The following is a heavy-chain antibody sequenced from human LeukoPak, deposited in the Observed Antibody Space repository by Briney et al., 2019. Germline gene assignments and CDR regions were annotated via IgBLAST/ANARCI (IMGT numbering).Heavy chain of an antibody. CDR2: IYYSGST. V-gene: IGHV4-59*01. CDR1: GGSISSYY. CDR3: ARLPAYYYDSSGYYYGNWFDP. J-gene: IGHJ5*02. Sequence: SETLSLTCTVSGGSISSYYWSWTRQPPGKGLEWIGYIYYSGSTNYNPSLKSRVTISVDTSKNQFSLKLSSVTAADTAVYYCARLPAYYYDSSGYYYGNWFDPWGQGTLVTVSS. D-gene: IGHD3-22*01.